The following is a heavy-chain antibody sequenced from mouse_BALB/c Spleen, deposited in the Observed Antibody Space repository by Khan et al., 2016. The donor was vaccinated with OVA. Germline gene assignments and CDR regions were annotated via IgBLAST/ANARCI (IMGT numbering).Heavy chain of an antibody. CDR1: GFTFSSYA. V-gene: IGHV5-9-3*01. D-gene: IGHD1-1*01. CDR3: ARPPITTVVATYYWFFDV. CDR2: ISSGGDYT. J-gene: IGHJ1*01. Sequence: EVELVESGGGLVKPGGSLKLSCAASGFTFSSYAMSWVRQTPEKRLDWVATISSGGDYTYYPDSVKGRFTISRDNAKNTLYLQMSSLRSEDTAMYYCARPPITTVVATYYWFFDVWGAGTTVTVSS.